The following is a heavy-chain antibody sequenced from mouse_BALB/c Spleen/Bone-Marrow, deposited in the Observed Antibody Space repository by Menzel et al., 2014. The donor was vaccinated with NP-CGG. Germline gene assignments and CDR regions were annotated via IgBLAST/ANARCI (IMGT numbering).Heavy chain of an antibody. CDR1: GFNIKDTY. D-gene: IGHD2-1*01. V-gene: IGHV14-3*02. CDR2: IDPANGNT. Sequence: EVQLQQSGAELVKPGASVKLSCTASGFNIKDTYMHWVKPRPEQGLEWMGRIDPANGNTKYDPKFQGKATITADTSSNTAYLQLSSLTSEDTAVYYCARNGNYGAWFAYWGQGTLVTVSA. J-gene: IGHJ3*01. CDR3: ARNGNYGAWFAY.